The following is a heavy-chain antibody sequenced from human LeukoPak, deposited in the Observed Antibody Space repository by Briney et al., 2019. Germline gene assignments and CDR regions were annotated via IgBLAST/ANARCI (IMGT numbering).Heavy chain of an antibody. CDR1: GFTVSSNS. Sequence: GGSLRLSCTVSGFTVSSNSMSWVRQAPGKGLEWVSFIYSDNTHYSDSVKGRFTISRDNSKNTLYLQMNSLRVEDTAVYYCARRAGAYSHPYGYWGQGTLVTVSS. CDR3: ARRAGAYSHPYGY. J-gene: IGHJ4*02. D-gene: IGHD4/OR15-4a*01. V-gene: IGHV3-53*01. CDR2: IYSDNT.